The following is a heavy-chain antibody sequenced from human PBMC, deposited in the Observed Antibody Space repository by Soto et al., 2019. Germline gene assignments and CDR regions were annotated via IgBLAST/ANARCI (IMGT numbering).Heavy chain of an antibody. CDR2: IIPFFGTA. J-gene: IGHJ4*02. V-gene: IGHV1-69*01. CDR1: VGTFSTFG. CDR3: AKSAPMDAGDKYYYDF. Sequence: SVKVSCTASVGTFSTFGISWVRQAPGQGLEWMGGIIPFFGTARYSQKFEDRITITADESTNTVYMDLRSLTSEDTAIYYCAKSAPMDAGDKYYYDFWGQGALVTVSS. D-gene: IGHD4-17*01.